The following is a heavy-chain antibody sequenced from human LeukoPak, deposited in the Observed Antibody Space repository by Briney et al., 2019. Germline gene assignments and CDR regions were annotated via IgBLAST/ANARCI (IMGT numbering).Heavy chain of an antibody. CDR1: GFTISDYY. D-gene: IGHD3-9*01. CDR2: ISNSGDTM. V-gene: IGHV3-11*01. J-gene: IGHJ4*02. Sequence: GGSLRLSCAASGFTISDYYMSWIRQTPGKGLEWVSCISNSGDTMYYADSVKGRFTISRDNAKNSLYLQMNSLRAEDTAMYYCAREYFGRFDYWGQGTLVTVSS. CDR3: AREYFGRFDY.